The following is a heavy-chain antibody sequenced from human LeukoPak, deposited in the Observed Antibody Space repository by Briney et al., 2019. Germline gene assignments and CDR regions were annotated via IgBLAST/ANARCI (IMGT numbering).Heavy chain of an antibody. V-gene: IGHV3-23*01. D-gene: IGHD3-3*01. J-gene: IGHJ6*03. CDR1: GFTFSSYA. CDR2: ISGSGGST. CDR3: AKAEGDLEWSFDYYYYMDV. Sequence: SGGSLRLSCAASGFTFSSYAMSWVRQAPGKGLEWVSAISGSGGSTYYADSVKGRFTISRDNSKNTLYLQMNSLRAEDTAVYYCAKAEGDLEWSFDYYYYMDVWGKGTTVTVSS.